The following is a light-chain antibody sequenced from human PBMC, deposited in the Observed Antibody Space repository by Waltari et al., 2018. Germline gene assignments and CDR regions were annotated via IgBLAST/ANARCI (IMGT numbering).Light chain of an antibody. CDR2: TAS. CDR3: QQHNNWPPLT. CDR1: QSVGTN. V-gene: IGKV3-15*01. J-gene: IGKJ4*01. Sequence: EIVMTQSPATLSVSPGERVTLSCRASQSVGTNLTWYHQPPGQAPRPRIYTASTRATGVPARFSGSGSGTDFTLTISSLQSEDFGIYYCQQHNNWPPLTFGGGTKVEIK.